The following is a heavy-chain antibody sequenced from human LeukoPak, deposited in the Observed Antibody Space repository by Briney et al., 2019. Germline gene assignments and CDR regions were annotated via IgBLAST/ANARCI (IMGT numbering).Heavy chain of an antibody. CDR2: ISWNSGSI. CDR1: GFTFDDYA. Sequence: GRSLRLSCAASGFTFDDYAMHWVRQAPGKGLEWVSGISWNSGSIGYADSVKGRFTISRDNAKNSLYLQMNSLRAEDTAVYYCASGYYYGGSPAFDIWGQGTMVTVSS. J-gene: IGHJ3*02. V-gene: IGHV3-9*01. D-gene: IGHD3-22*01. CDR3: ASGYYYGGSPAFDI.